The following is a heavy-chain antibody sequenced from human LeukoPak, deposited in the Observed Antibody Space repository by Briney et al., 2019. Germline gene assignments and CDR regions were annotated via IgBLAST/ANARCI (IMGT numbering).Heavy chain of an antibody. CDR1: GYTFTSYG. D-gene: IGHD3-22*01. V-gene: IGHV1-18*01. CDR3: ARDGSYYYDSSGCDY. Sequence: ASVKVSCKASGYTFTSYGISWVRQAPGQGLEWMGWISAYNGNTNYAQKLQGTVTMTTDTSTSTAYMELRSLRSDDTAVYYCARDGSYYYDSSGCDYWGQGTLVTVSS. J-gene: IGHJ4*02. CDR2: ISAYNGNT.